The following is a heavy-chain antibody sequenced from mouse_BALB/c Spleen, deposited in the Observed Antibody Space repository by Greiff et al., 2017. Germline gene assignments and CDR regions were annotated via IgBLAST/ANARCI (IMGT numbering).Heavy chain of an antibody. CDR2: ISSGGST. CDR1: GFTFSSYA. J-gene: IGHJ4*01. CDR3: ARGHYYAMDY. Sequence: EVKVVESGGGLVKPGGSLKLSCAASGFTFSSYAMSWVRQTPEKRLEWVASISSGGSTYYPDSVKGRFTISRDNARNILYLQMSSLRSEDTAMYYCARGHYYAMDYWGQGTSVTVSS. V-gene: IGHV5-6-5*01.